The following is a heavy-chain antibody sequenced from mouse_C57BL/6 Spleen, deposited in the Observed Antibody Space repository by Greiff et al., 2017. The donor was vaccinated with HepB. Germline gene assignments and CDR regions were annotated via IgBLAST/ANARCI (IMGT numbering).Heavy chain of an antibody. V-gene: IGHV1-55*01. CDR1: GYTFTSYW. CDR3: ARQAYYSNWGFAY. J-gene: IGHJ3*01. CDR2: IYPGSGST. Sequence: QVQLQQPGAELVKPGASVKMSCKASGYTFTSYWITWVKQRPGQGLEWIGDIYPGSGSTNYNEKFKSKATLTVDTSSRTAYMQLSSLTSEDSAVYYCARQAYYSNWGFAYWGQGTLVTVSA. D-gene: IGHD2-5*01.